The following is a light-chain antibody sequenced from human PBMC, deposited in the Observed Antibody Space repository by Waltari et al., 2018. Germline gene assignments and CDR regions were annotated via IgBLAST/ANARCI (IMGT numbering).Light chain of an antibody. Sequence: QSALTQPASVSGSPGQSITISCTGTSSDVGRYNYVPWYQQHPGKAPKLMIYAVTNRPSGVSNRFSGSKSGNTASLTISGLQAEDEADYYCSSYTSSNTLGFGTGTKVTVL. V-gene: IGLV2-14*03. CDR2: AVT. J-gene: IGLJ1*01. CDR3: SSYTSSNTLG. CDR1: SSDVGRYNY.